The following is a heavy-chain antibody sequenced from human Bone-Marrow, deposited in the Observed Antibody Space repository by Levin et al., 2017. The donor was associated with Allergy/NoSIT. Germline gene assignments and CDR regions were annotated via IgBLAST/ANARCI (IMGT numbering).Heavy chain of an antibody. D-gene: IGHD3-10*01. Sequence: PSETLSLTCDVSGYSISSGYYWGWIRQPPGKGLESIGSIWHSGSTYYNPSLKSRLTMSVDTSKNQFSLSLSSVTAADTAMYYCARFSLGIEVSGKDDGFDVWGQGIMVTVSS. J-gene: IGHJ3*01. CDR1: GYSISSGYY. V-gene: IGHV4-38-2*01. CDR2: IWHSGST. CDR3: ARFSLGIEVSGKDDGFDV.